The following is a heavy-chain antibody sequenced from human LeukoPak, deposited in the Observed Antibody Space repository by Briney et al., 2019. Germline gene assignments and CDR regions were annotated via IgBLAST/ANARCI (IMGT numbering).Heavy chain of an antibody. Sequence: GESLKISCKGSGYSFTSYWIGWVRQMPGKGLEWMGIIYPGGSDTRYSPSFQGQVTISADKSISTAYLQWSSLKASDTAMYYCARRAYCGGDCYCFDYWGQGTLVTVSS. CDR3: ARRAYCGGDCYCFDY. CDR2: IYPGGSDT. J-gene: IGHJ4*02. CDR1: GYSFTSYW. D-gene: IGHD2-21*02. V-gene: IGHV5-51*01.